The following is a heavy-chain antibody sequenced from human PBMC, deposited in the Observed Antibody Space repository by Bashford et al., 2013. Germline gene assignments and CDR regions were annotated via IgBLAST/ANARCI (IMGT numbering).Heavy chain of an antibody. J-gene: IGHJ3*02. CDR3: ARRMVVPGRFDAFDI. CDR1: GYTFTSYY. CDR2: INTGDGNT. D-gene: IGHD2-15*01. Sequence: VASVKVSCKASGYTFTSYYMHWVRQAPGQRLEWMGWINTGDGNTKYSQKFQGRVTITRDTSASTGYMELSSLTSEDTAVYYCARRMVVPGRFDAFDIVGPRDKWSPSPQ. V-gene: IGHV1-3*04.